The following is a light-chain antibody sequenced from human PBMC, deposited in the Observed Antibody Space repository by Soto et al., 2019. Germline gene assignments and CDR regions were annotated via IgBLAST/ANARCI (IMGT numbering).Light chain of an antibody. Sequence: EIVLTQSPGTLSLSPGERATLSFRASPSVNNSHLAWYQQKPGQAPRLLIYGASSRATGIPDRFSGSGSGTDFTLTISRLEPEDFAVYYCHQYGSSPWTFGQGTQVEIK. CDR1: PSVNNSH. V-gene: IGKV3-20*01. J-gene: IGKJ1*01. CDR3: HQYGSSPWT. CDR2: GAS.